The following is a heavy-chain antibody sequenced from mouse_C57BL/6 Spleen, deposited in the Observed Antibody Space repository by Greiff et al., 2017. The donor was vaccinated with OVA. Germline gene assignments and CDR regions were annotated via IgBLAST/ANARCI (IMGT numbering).Heavy chain of an antibody. Sequence: VQLQQSGPELVKPGASVKISCKASGYTFTDYYMNWVKQSHGKSLEWIGDINPNNGGTSYNQKFKGKATLTVDKSSSTAYMELRSLTSEDSAVYYCARSDLDYGSSFDYWGQGTTLTVSS. D-gene: IGHD1-1*01. J-gene: IGHJ2*01. CDR2: INPNNGGT. V-gene: IGHV1-26*01. CDR3: ARSDLDYGSSFDY. CDR1: GYTFTDYY.